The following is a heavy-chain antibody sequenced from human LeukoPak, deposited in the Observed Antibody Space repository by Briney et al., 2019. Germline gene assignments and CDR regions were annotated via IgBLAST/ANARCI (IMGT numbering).Heavy chain of an antibody. V-gene: IGHV3-30-3*01. D-gene: IGHD1-26*01. CDR3: AREVGAEGYAFDI. CDR1: GFTFSSYA. CDR2: ISYDGSNK. J-gene: IGHJ3*02. Sequence: GGSLRLSCAASGFTFSSYAMSWVRQAPGKGLEWVAVISYDGSNKYYADSVKGQFTISRDNSKNTLYLQMNSLRAEDTAVYYCAREVGAEGYAFDIWGQGTMVTVSS.